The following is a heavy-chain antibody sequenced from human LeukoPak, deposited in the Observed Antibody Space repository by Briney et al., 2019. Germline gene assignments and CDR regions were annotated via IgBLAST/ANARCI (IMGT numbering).Heavy chain of an antibody. CDR1: GFTFRSYT. D-gene: IGHD1-1*01. V-gene: IGHV3-48*01. J-gene: IGHJ3*02. Sequence: GGSLRLSCAASGFTFRSYTMNWVRQAPGRGLEWVSYISSGSTTIYYADSVKGRFTISRDNAKNSLYLQMNSLTTEDTALYFCAKGTTMYAFDIWGQGTMVTVSS. CDR2: ISSGSTTI. CDR3: AKGTTMYAFDI.